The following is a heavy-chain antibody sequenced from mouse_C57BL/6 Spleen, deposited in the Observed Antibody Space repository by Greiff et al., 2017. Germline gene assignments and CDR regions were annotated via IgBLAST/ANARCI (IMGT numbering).Heavy chain of an antibody. D-gene: IGHD2-4*01. CDR2: INPSSGYT. CDR3: ANQDYGNY. J-gene: IGHJ2*01. V-gene: IGHV1-7*01. Sequence: QVQLQPSGAELAKPGASVKLSCKASGYTFTSYWMHWVKQRPGQGLEWIGYINPSSGYTKYNQKFKDKDTLTADKSSSAAYMLLSSLTYEDAAFYCCANQDYGNYWGQGTTLTVSS. CDR1: GYTFTSYW.